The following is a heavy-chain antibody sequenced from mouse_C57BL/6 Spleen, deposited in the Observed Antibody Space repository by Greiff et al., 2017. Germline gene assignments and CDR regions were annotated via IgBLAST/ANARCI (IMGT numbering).Heavy chain of an antibody. J-gene: IGHJ4*01. D-gene: IGHD1-1*01. CDR1: GYSFTGYF. CDR3: SGGGSSYARDY. CDR2: INPYNGDT. V-gene: IGHV1-20*01. Sequence: EVQLQQSGPELVKPGDSVKISCKASGYSFTGYFMNWVMQSHGKSLEWIGRINPYNGDTFYNQKFKGKATLTVDKSSSTAHMELLSLTSEDSAVYYCSGGGSSYARDYWGQGTSVTVSS.